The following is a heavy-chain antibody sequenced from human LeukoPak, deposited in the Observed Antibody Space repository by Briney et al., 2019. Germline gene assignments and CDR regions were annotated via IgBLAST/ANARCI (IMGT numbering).Heavy chain of an antibody. CDR3: ARHTTVVPPNYFDY. V-gene: IGHV4-59*08. Sequence: SETLSLTCTVSGGSISSYYWSWIRQPPGKGLEWIGYIYYSGGTNYNPSLKSRVTISLDTSKNQISLKLSSVTAPDTAVYYCARHTTVVPPNYFDYWGQGTLVAVSS. J-gene: IGHJ4*02. CDR2: IYYSGGT. D-gene: IGHD4-23*01. CDR1: GGSISSYY.